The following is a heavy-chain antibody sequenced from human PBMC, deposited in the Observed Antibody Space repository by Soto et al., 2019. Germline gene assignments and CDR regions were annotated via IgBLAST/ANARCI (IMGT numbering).Heavy chain of an antibody. V-gene: IGHV1-18*04. CDR1: GYSFSTYD. CDR3: ATSYDSGFDP. Sequence: ASVQVSCKASGYSFSTYDISWLRQAPGKGLGWMGVISPKNGNRNFAWKFLDRVIMTTDTSSNTAYMELESLRYDDTAIYYCATSYDSGFDPWGPGTLVTVSS. CDR2: ISPKNGNR. J-gene: IGHJ5*02. D-gene: IGHD3-3*01.